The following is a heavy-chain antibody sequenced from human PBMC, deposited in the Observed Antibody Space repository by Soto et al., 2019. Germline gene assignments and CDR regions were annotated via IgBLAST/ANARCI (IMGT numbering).Heavy chain of an antibody. V-gene: IGHV1-8*01. CDR3: RLGYSSGWYIYYFDY. CDR2: MNPNSGNT. J-gene: IGHJ4*02. Sequence: QVQLVQSGAEVKKPGASVKVSCKASGYTFTSYDINWVRQATGQGLEWMGWMNPNSGNTGYAQKFQGRVTMTRNTSISTAYMELSSMRSEDTAVYYCRLGYSSGWYIYYFDYWGQGTLVTVSS. CDR1: GYTFTSYD. D-gene: IGHD6-19*01.